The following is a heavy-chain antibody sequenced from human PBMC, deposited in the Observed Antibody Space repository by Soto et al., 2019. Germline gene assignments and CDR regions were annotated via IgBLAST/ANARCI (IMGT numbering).Heavy chain of an antibody. CDR3: ARSPYSSGYYYAIDY. V-gene: IGHV1-46*01. CDR1: GYTLIRYY. D-gene: IGHD3-22*01. Sequence: GASVKVSCKASGYTLIRYYIHWMRQAPGQGLEWMGLINPSGGSTTYAQKFQGRVTMTRDTSTSTVYMDLSSLRSEDTAVYYCARSPYSSGYYYAIDYWGQGTQVTVSS. CDR2: INPSGGST. J-gene: IGHJ4*02.